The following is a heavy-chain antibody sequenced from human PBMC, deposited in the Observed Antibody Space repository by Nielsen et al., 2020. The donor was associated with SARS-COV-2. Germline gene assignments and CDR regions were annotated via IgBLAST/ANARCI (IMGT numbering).Heavy chain of an antibody. Sequence: GESLKISCAASGFTFSGYGMHWVRQAPGKGLEWVAVIWYDGSNKYHADSVKGRFTISRDNSKNTLYLQMNSLRAEDTAVYYCARSPTLVVGAFLDVWGQGTTVTVSS. J-gene: IGHJ6*02. V-gene: IGHV3-33*01. D-gene: IGHD2-2*01. CDR3: ARSPTLVVGAFLDV. CDR2: IWYDGSNK. CDR1: GFTFSGYG.